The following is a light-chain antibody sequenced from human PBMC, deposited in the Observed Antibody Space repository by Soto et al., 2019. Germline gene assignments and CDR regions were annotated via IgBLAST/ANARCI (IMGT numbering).Light chain of an antibody. J-gene: IGLJ1*01. Sequence: QSALTQPPSTSGTPGQTVTISCSGSTSNIGSNYVSWYQQLPGTAPKLLIYDNNKRPSGIPDRFSGSKSGTSATLGITGLQTGDEADYYCGTWDSSLSAYVFGTGTKVTVL. V-gene: IGLV1-51*01. CDR1: TSNIGSNY. CDR2: DNN. CDR3: GTWDSSLSAYV.